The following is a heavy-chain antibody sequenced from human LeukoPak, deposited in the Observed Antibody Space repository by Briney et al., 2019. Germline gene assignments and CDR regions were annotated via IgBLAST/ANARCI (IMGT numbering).Heavy chain of an antibody. Sequence: GGSLRLSCAASGFTFSSYAIYWVRQAPGKGLEWVSGISGSGGITYFADPVKGRFTISRDNSKNTVYLQMNSLRAEDTAVYYCAKTTTGYSSGRYPGWPVDYWGQGTLVTV. V-gene: IGHV3-23*01. CDR1: GFTFSSYA. CDR2: ISGSGGIT. CDR3: AKTTTGYSSGRYPGWPVDY. D-gene: IGHD6-19*01. J-gene: IGHJ4*02.